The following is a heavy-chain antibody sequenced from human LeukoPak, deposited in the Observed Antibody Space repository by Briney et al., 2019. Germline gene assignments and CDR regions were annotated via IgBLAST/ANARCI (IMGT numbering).Heavy chain of an antibody. Sequence: PGGSLRLSCAASGLTFSIYGLSWVRQAPGKGLEWVSGISVSGTTYYAGSVKGRFTISRDNSKNTLFLQMNSLTAEDAAVYYCAKSSGGDYLQYFDSWGQGTLVTVSS. J-gene: IGHJ4*02. D-gene: IGHD2-21*02. CDR2: ISVSGTT. CDR1: GLTFSIYG. V-gene: IGHV3-23*01. CDR3: AKSSGGDYLQYFDS.